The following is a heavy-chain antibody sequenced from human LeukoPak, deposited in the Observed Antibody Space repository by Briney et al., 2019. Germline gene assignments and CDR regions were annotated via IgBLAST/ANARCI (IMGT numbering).Heavy chain of an antibody. CDR2: IRSKAYGGTT. Sequence: GSLRLSSTASGFTFGDYAMSWFRQAPGQGLEWVGFIRSKAYGGTTEYAASVKGRFTISRDDSKSIAYLQMSSLKTEDTAVYYCTRGGSSSWYQVDYYYGMDVWGQGTTVTVSS. V-gene: IGHV3-49*03. CDR3: TRGGSSSWYQVDYYYGMDV. CDR1: GFTFGDYA. J-gene: IGHJ6*02. D-gene: IGHD6-13*01.